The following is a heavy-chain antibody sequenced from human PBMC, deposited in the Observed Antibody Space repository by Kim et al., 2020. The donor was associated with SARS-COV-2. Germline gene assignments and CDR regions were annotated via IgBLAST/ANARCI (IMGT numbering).Heavy chain of an antibody. CDR1: GFSFSSYW. V-gene: IGHV3-7*03. CDR3: VKQDFFGWGNYEDYCDYGLDV. CDR2: IKRDGSDT. D-gene: IGHD3-16*01. Sequence: GGSLRLSCAASGFSFSSYWMSWVRQAPGKGLEWVANIKRDGSDTFYVDSVKGRFTISRDNAKNSLYLQMNNLRAEDTALYYCVKQDFFGWGNYEDYCDYGLDVWGPGTTVTVSS. J-gene: IGHJ6*02.